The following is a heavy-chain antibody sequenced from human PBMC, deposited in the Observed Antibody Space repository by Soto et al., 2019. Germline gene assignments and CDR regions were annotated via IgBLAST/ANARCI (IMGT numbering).Heavy chain of an antibody. J-gene: IGHJ2*01. CDR2: IWYDGNNK. D-gene: IGHD2-15*01. CDR3: AGEVEVL. CDR1: GFTFSSYG. Sequence: QVQLVESGGGVVQPGRSLRLSCVASGFTFSSYGMHWVRQAPGKGLECVAVIWYDGNNKYYADSVKGRFTISRDNSKNTLYLQMNNLRADDTAVYYCAGEVEVLWGRGTLVTVSS. V-gene: IGHV3-33*01.